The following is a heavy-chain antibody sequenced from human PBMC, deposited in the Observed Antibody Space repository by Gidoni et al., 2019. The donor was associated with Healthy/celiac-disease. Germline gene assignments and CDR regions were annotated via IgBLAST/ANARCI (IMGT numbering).Heavy chain of an antibody. V-gene: IGHV2-5*02. CDR3: AHRPTHYYDSSGSKRGAFDI. J-gene: IGHJ3*02. CDR1: GFSLSTSGVG. CDR2: IYWDDDK. D-gene: IGHD3-22*01. Sequence: QITLKESGPTLVKPTQTLTLTCTFSGFSLSTSGVGVGWIRQPPGKALELLALIYWDDDKRYRPSLKSRLTITKDTSKNQVVLTMTNMDPVDTATYYCAHRPTHYYDSSGSKRGAFDIWGQGTMVTVSS.